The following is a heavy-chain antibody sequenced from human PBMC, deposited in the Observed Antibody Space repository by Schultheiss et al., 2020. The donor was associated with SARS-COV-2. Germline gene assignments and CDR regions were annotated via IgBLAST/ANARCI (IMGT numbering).Heavy chain of an antibody. V-gene: IGHV3-30*07. Sequence: GGSLRLSCAASGFTFSSYAMHWVRQAPGKGLEWVAVISYDGSNKYYADSVKGRFTISRDNSKNMLFLQMNSLRVEDTAVYYCARAPGDYMDVWGKGTTVTVSS. CDR1: GFTFSSYA. CDR3: ARAPGDYMDV. CDR2: ISYDGSNK. J-gene: IGHJ6*03. D-gene: IGHD3-10*01.